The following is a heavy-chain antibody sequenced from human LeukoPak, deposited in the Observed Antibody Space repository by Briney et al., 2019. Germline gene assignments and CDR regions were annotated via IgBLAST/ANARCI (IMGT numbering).Heavy chain of an antibody. CDR2: IYYSGST. CDR1: GGSISSYY. CDR3: ARGMYCSSTSCSDY. J-gene: IGHJ4*02. V-gene: IGHV4-59*01. Sequence: SETLSLTCTVSGGSISSYYWSWIRQPPGKGLEWVGYIYYSGSTNYNPSLKSRVTISVDTSKNHFSLKLSSVTAADTAVYYCARGMYCSSTSCSDYWGQGTLVTVSS. D-gene: IGHD2-2*01.